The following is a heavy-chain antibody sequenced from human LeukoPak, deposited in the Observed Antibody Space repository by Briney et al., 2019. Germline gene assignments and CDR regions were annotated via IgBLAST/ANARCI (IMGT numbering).Heavy chain of an antibody. Sequence: SVKVSCKASGGSFSSYAISWVRQAPGQGLEWMGGIIPIFGTANYAQKFQGRVTITADKSTSTAYMELSSLRSEDTAVYYCARELEDGHYYYGMDVWGKGTTVTVSS. CDR3: ARELEDGHYYYGMDV. J-gene: IGHJ6*04. D-gene: IGHD5-24*01. CDR2: IIPIFGTA. V-gene: IGHV1-69*06. CDR1: GGSFSSYA.